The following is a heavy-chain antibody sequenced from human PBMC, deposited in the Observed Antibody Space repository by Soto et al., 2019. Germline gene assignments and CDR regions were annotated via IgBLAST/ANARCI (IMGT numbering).Heavy chain of an antibody. Sequence: KPSETLSLTCAVYGGSFSCYYWSWIRQPPGKGLEWIGEINHSGSTNYNPSLKSRVTISVDTSKNQFSLKLSSVTAADTAVYYCAREAYGMDVWGQGTTVTVSS. V-gene: IGHV4-34*01. CDR3: AREAYGMDV. CDR1: GGSFSCYY. CDR2: INHSGST. J-gene: IGHJ6*02.